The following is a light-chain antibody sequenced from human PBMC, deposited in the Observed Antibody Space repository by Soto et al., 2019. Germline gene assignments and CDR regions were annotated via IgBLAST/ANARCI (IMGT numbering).Light chain of an antibody. CDR3: QHYVTSPPRLT. J-gene: IGKJ4*01. CDR2: DVS. V-gene: IGKV3-20*01. CDR1: QSVSSTF. Sequence: EIVLTQSPGTLSLSPGERATLSCRASQSVSSTFLAWYQQRPGQAPRLLVYDVSTRATGIPDRFSGSGSGTDFTLTISRLEPEDFAVYYCQHYVTSPPRLTFGGGTKVEIK.